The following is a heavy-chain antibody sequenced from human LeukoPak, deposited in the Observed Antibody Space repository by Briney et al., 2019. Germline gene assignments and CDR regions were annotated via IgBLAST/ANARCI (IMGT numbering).Heavy chain of an antibody. CDR3: ARVRVGARSFDY. J-gene: IGHJ4*02. Sequence: GGSLRLSCAASGFTFSSYGMSWVRQAPGKGLEWVSAISGSGGSTYYADSVKGRFTISRDNSKNTLYLQMNSLRAEDTAVYYCARVRVGARSFDYWGQGTLVTVSS. CDR2: ISGSGGST. CDR1: GFTFSSYG. V-gene: IGHV3-23*01. D-gene: IGHD1-26*01.